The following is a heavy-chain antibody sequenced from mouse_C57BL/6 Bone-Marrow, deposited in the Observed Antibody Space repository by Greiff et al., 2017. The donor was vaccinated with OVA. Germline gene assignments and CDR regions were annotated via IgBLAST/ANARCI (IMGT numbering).Heavy chain of an antibody. CDR1: GFTFSDYY. CDR3: ARRGYGSSYAMDY. J-gene: IGHJ4*01. D-gene: IGHD1-1*01. Sequence: DVKLVESGGGLVQPGGSLKLSCAASGFTFSDYYMYWVRQTPEKRLEWVAYISNGGGSTYYPDTVKGRFTISRDNAKNTLYLQMSRLKSEDTAMYYCARRGYGSSYAMDYWGQGTSVTVSS. CDR2: ISNGGGST. V-gene: IGHV5-12*01.